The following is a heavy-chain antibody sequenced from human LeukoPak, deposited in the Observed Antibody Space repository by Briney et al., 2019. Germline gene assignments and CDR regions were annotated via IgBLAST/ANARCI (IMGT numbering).Heavy chain of an antibody. D-gene: IGHD2-15*01. J-gene: IGHJ4*02. CDR3: ARDVMVAAYYFDS. Sequence: GASAKVSCKASGYTFTSYSMHWVRQAPGQGLEWMGIINPSVGSTSYAQKFQGRVTMTRDTSTSTVYMELSSLRSDDTAVYYCARDVMVAAYYFDSWGQGTLVTVSS. CDR2: INPSVGST. CDR1: GYTFTSYS. V-gene: IGHV1-46*01.